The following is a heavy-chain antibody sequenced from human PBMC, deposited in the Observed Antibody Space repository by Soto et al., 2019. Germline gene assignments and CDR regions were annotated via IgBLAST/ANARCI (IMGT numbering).Heavy chain of an antibody. J-gene: IGHJ6*02. CDR1: GGTFSSYA. V-gene: IGHV1-69*06. Sequence: ASVKVSCKASGGTFSSYAISWVRQAPGQGLEWMGGIIPIFGTANYAQKFQGRVTITADKSTSTAYMELSSVRSEDTAVYYCDRGSYYNRLYYYYGMDVWGQGTTVTVSS. CDR2: IIPIFGTA. CDR3: DRGSYYNRLYYYYGMDV. D-gene: IGHD3-10*01.